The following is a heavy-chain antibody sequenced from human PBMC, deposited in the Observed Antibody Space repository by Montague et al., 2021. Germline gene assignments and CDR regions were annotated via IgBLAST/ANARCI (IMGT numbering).Heavy chain of an antibody. J-gene: IGHJ5*02. CDR2: IYYSGNS. D-gene: IGHD6-13*01. CDR1: GAAITSNIYY. Sequence: SETLSLTCTVSGAAITSNIYYWGWTRQSPGKGLEWIGGIYYSGNSFYQPSLKSRITMAVDTSKNQFSLKLSSVTAADTAIYYCARVFSSWYVGWFDPWGQGTLVTVSS. CDR3: ARVFSSWYVGWFDP. V-gene: IGHV4-39*07.